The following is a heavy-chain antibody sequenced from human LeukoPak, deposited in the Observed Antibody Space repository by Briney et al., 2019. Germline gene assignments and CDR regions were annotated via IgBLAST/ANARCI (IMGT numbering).Heavy chain of an antibody. V-gene: IGHV1-8*01. CDR3: ARGHSSSWYTSLWFDP. D-gene: IGHD6-13*01. CDR2: MNPNSGNT. Sequence: ASVKVSCKASGYTFTSYDINWVRQATGQGLEWMGWMNPNSGNTGYAQKFQGRVTITRNTSISTAYMELSSLRSEDTAVYYCARGHSSSWYTSLWFDPWGQGTLVTVSS. CDR1: GYTFTSYD. J-gene: IGHJ5*02.